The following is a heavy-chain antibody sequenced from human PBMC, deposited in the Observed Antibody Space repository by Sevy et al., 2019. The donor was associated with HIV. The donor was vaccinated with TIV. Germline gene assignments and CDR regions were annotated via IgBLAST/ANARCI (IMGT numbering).Heavy chain of an antibody. CDR1: GYTFTSYG. D-gene: IGHD6-19*01. V-gene: IGHV1-18*04. CDR3: AGAVAGVNYFDY. Sequence: ASVKVSCKASGYTFTSYGISWVRQAPGQGLEWMGWISAYNGNTNYAQKLQGRVTMTTDTSTSTAYMELRSLRSDDTAVYYCAGAVAGVNYFDYWGQGTLVTVSS. J-gene: IGHJ4*02. CDR2: ISAYNGNT.